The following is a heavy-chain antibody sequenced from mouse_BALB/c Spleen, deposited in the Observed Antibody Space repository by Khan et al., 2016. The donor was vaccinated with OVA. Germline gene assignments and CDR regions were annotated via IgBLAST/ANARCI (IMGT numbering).Heavy chain of an antibody. CDR3: ARSEQLGLREGFTY. J-gene: IGHJ3*01. D-gene: IGHD3-1*01. CDR2: INPSNDYT. CDR1: GYTFTTYT. Sequence: QVQLMQSGAELARPGPSVKMSCKTSGYTFTTYTLHWVNQRPGRSLEWIGYINPSNDYTNYNQKFKAKSTLTADNSSSTAYLQLSSLTSEDSAVYYCARSEQLGLREGFTYWGQGTLVTVSA. V-gene: IGHV1-4*01.